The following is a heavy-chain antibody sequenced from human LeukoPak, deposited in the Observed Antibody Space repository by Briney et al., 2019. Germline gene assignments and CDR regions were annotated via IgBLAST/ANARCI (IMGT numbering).Heavy chain of an antibody. CDR1: GGSISSGAYH. Sequence: PSQTLSLTCAVSGGSISSGAYHWGWIRQPPGKGLEWIGYIYHSGTTYYNPSLKSRVTMSVDRSRDQFSLNLKSVTAADTAVYYCARGGPLFDCWGQGTLVTVSS. J-gene: IGHJ4*02. CDR3: ARGGPLFDC. CDR2: IYHSGTT. V-gene: IGHV4-30-2*01.